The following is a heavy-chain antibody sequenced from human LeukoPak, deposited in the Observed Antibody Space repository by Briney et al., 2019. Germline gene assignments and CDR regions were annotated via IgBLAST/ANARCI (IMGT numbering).Heavy chain of an antibody. CDR1: GFTFSSYSMN. J-gene: IGHJ4*02. V-gene: IGHV4-39*01. Sequence: GSLRLSCAASGFTFSSYSMNWVRQAPGKGLEWIGSIYKSGSTYYNPSLKSRVTIFVDTSKNQFYLNLNSVTAADTAVYYCARHGAGVHGPVDYWGQGALVTVSS. D-gene: IGHD6-19*01. CDR3: ARHGAGVHGPVDY. CDR2: IYKSGST.